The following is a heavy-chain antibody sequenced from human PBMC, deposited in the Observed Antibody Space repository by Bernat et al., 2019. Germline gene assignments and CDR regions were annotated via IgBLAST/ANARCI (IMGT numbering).Heavy chain of an antibody. CDR3: ARGNQLLYIPSGY. CDR2: ISYDGSNK. J-gene: IGHJ4*02. D-gene: IGHD2-2*02. CDR1: GFTFSSYA. V-gene: IGHV3-30-3*01. Sequence: VQLLESGGGLVQPGGSLRLSCAASGFTFSSYAMHWVRQAPGKGLEWVAVISYDGSNKYYADSVKGRFTISRDNSKNTLYLQMNSLRAEDTAVYYCARGNQLLYIPSGYWGQGTLVTVSS.